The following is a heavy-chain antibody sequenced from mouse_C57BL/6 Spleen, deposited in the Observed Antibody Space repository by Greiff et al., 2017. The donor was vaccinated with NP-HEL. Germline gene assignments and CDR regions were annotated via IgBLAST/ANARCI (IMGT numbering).Heavy chain of an antibody. CDR2: IFPGSGST. D-gene: IGHD1-1*01. J-gene: IGHJ4*01. CDR1: GYTFTDYY. V-gene: IGHV1-75*01. Sequence: QVQLKESGPELVKPGASVKISCKASGYTFTDYYINWVKQRPGQGLEWIGWIFPGSGSTYYNEKFKGKATLTVDKSSSTAYMLLSSLTSEDSAVYFCASPSTVVAPHFSAMDYWGQGTSVTVSS. CDR3: ASPSTVVAPHFSAMDY.